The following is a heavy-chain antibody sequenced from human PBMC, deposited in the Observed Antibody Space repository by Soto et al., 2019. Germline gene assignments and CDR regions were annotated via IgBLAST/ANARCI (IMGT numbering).Heavy chain of an antibody. CDR2: LGAADDP. Sequence: EVQLVESGGGSVQSGGSLRLSCAASGFSFRDYDMHWVRQPTGKGLEWVSGLGAADDPYYLGSVKGRFSVSRDNAQNSLYLQMNNLRVDDTAVYYCARLPGSTAPRPDYWGRGTRVTVSS. CDR3: ARLPGSTAPRPDY. J-gene: IGHJ4*02. CDR1: GFSFRDYD. V-gene: IGHV3-13*05. D-gene: IGHD6-6*01.